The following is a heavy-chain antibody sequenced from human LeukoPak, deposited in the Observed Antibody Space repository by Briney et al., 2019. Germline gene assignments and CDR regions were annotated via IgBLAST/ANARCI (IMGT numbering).Heavy chain of an antibody. V-gene: IGHV3-7*04. CDR1: GFTFSSFW. CDR3: ARSTYSGSSYDY. J-gene: IGHJ4*02. Sequence: GSLRLSCAASGFTFSSFWMSWVRQAPGKGLEWVANIKEDGSEKNYMDSVKGRFTISRDNAKKLVYLQMNSLRAEDTAVYYCARSTYSGSSYDYWGQGTLVTVSS. CDR2: IKEDGSEK. D-gene: IGHD1-26*01.